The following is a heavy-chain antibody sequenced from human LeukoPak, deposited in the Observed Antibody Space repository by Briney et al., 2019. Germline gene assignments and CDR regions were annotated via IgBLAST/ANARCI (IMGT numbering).Heavy chain of an antibody. CDR3: TRDLLGGSGTFDP. D-gene: IGHD3-10*01. Sequence: GASVKVSGKASGYTFTGYYLHWVRQAPGQGLEWMGWINPDSGDTNYLQKFQGRVTMTRDTSISTAYMELSRLNSDDTAVYYCTRDLLGGSGTFDPWGQGALVTVSS. CDR1: GYTFTGYY. J-gene: IGHJ5*02. V-gene: IGHV1-2*02. CDR2: INPDSGDT.